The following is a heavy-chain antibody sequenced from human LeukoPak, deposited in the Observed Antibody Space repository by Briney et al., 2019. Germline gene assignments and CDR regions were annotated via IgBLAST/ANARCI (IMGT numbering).Heavy chain of an antibody. CDR3: ARHNQEGAPFDH. CDR2: IYPGDSDT. D-gene: IGHD1-26*01. J-gene: IGHJ5*02. Sequence: GXXYSFTSYWIGWVRQMPGKGLEWMGIIYPGDSDTRYSPSFQGQVTISADKSISTAYLQWSSLKASDTAMYYCARHNQEGAPFDHWGQGTLVTVSS. V-gene: IGHV5-51*01. CDR1: XYSFTSYW.